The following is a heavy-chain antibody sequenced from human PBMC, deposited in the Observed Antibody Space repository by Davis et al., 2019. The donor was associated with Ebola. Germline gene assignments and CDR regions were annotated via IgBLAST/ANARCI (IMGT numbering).Heavy chain of an antibody. CDR2: IYYSGST. J-gene: IGHJ6*02. CDR3: ARGAPLMTTVTTLALGNYYYYGMDV. Sequence: SETLSLTCTVSGASISSYYWGWIRQPPGKGLEWIGYIYYSGSTNYNPSLKSRVTISVDTSKNQFSLKLSSVTAADTAVYYCARGAPLMTTVTTLALGNYYYYGMDVWGQGTTVTVSS. D-gene: IGHD4-17*01. V-gene: IGHV4-59*01. CDR1: GASISSYY.